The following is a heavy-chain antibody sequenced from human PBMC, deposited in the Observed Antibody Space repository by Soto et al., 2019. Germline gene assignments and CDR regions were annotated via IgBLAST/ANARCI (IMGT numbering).Heavy chain of an antibody. CDR2: IIPILGIA. J-gene: IGHJ6*03. Sequence: SVKVSCKASGGTFSSYTISWVRQAPGQGLEWMGRIIPILGIANYAQKFQGRVTITADKSTSTAYMELSSLRSEDTAVYYCARYGSGSYPHDYYYYYMDVWGKGTTVTVSS. V-gene: IGHV1-69*02. CDR3: ARYGSGSYPHDYYYYYMDV. D-gene: IGHD3-10*01. CDR1: GGTFSSYT.